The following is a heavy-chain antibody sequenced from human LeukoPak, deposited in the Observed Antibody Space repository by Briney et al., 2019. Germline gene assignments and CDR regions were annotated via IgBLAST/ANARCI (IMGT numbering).Heavy chain of an antibody. V-gene: IGHV4-34*01. CDR2: INHSGST. J-gene: IGHJ6*02. Sequence: PSETLSLTCAVYGGSFSGYYWSWIRQPPGKGLEWIGEINHSGSTNYNPSLKSRVTISVGTSKNQFSLKLSSVTAADTAVYYCARGRAIFGVVIKRYGMDVWGQGTTVTVSS. CDR1: GGSFSGYY. CDR3: ARGRAIFGVVIKRYGMDV. D-gene: IGHD3-3*01.